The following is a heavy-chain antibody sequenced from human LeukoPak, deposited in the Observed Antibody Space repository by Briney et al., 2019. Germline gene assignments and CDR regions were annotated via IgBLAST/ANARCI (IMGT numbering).Heavy chain of an antibody. Sequence: SETLSLTCVVYGGSFSGYYWSWIRQPPGKGLEWIGEINHSGSTNYNPSLKSRVTISVDTSKNQFSLKLSSVTAADTAVYYCARAPYDYVWGSPPQDWGQGTLVTVSS. D-gene: IGHD3-16*01. CDR1: GGSFSGYY. V-gene: IGHV4-34*01. J-gene: IGHJ4*02. CDR2: INHSGST. CDR3: ARAPYDYVWGSPPQD.